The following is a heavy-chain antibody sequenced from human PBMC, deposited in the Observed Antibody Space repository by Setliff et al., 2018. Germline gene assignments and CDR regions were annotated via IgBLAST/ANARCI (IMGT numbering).Heavy chain of an antibody. CDR2: VFPNGAS. CDR3: AKGGTCRYFDY. Sequence: SETLSLTCTVSGDPMSGASIWSWIRQPPGKGLEFMGYVFPNGASKYDPSLKSRLSISVDTSKNQFSLKLTSVTAADTAVYFCAKGGTCRYFDYWGQGTLVTVSS. V-gene: IGHV4-59*01. J-gene: IGHJ4*02. CDR1: GDPMSGAS.